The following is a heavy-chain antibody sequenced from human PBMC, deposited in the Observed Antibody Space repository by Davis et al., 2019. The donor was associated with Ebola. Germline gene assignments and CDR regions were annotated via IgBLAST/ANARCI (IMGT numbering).Heavy chain of an antibody. CDR1: GGTFSSYA. CDR2: INPNSGGT. D-gene: IGHD3-3*01. J-gene: IGHJ6*02. Sequence: ASVKVSCKASGGTFSSYAISWVRQAPGQGLEWMGWINPNSGGTNYAQKFQGRVTMTRDTSISTAYMELSRLRSDDTAVYYCARRHYDPWIYYYYGMDVWGQGTTVTVSS. CDR3: ARRHYDPWIYYYYGMDV. V-gene: IGHV1-2*02.